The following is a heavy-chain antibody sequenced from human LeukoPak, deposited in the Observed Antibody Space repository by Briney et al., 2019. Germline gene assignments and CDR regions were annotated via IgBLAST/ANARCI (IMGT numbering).Heavy chain of an antibody. CDR1: GFTFSIHA. D-gene: IGHD1-26*01. CDR2: ISSSSSYI. CDR3: ARVNLVGATVWFDP. J-gene: IGHJ5*02. Sequence: GGSLRLSCAASGFTFSIHAMRWVRQAPGKGLEWVSSISSSSSYIYYADSVKGRFTISRDNAKNSLYLQMNSLRAEDTAVYYCARVNLVGATVWFDPWGQGTLVTVSS. V-gene: IGHV3-21*01.